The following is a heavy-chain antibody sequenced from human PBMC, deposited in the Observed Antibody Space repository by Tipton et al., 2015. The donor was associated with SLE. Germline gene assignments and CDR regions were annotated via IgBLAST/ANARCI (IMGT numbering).Heavy chain of an antibody. Sequence: QSGPEVKKPGSSVKVSCKASGDTFNTYSITWVRQAPGQGLEWMGGIIPIFGTATYAQKFQGRVTITTDESTTTAYMELSSLRSEDTAVYYCASPLSTVAAGSGLDYWGQGTLVTVSS. CDR1: GDTFNTYS. D-gene: IGHD6-13*01. V-gene: IGHV1-69*05. CDR3: ASPLSTVAAGSGLDY. J-gene: IGHJ4*02. CDR2: IIPIFGTA.